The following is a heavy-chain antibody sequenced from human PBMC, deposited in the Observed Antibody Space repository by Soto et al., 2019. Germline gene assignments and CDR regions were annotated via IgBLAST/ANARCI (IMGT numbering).Heavy chain of an antibody. CDR1: GGFFSAYY. CDR3: ARGRMECSGGSCYAYWFDP. J-gene: IGHJ5*02. V-gene: IGHV4-34*01. D-gene: IGHD2-15*01. CDR2: INHSGST. Sequence: SAALSLSCAVYGGFFSAYYGSWIRQPPGKGLEWIGEINHSGSTNYNPSLKSRVTISVDTSKNQFSLKLSSVTATDTAVHYCARGRMECSGGSCYAYWFDPWGQGTLVTVSS.